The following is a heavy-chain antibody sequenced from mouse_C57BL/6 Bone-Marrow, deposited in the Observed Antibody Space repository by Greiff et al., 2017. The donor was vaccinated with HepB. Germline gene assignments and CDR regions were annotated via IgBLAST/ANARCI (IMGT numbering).Heavy chain of an antibody. CDR1: GYTFTSYW. J-gene: IGHJ2*01. CDR3: ASLYDYDGGY. D-gene: IGHD2-4*01. CDR2: IHPNSGST. V-gene: IGHV1-64*01. Sequence: VQLQQPGAELVKPGASVKLSCKASGYTFTSYWMHWVKQRPGQGLEWIGMIHPNSGSTNYNEKFKSNATLTVDKSSSTAYMQLSSLTSEDSAVYYCASLYDYDGGYWGQGTTLTVSS.